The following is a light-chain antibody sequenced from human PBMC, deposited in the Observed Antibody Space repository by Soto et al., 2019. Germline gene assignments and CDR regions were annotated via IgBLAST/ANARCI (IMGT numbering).Light chain of an antibody. CDR1: QSVSSSS. CDR2: EAS. Sequence: GLYLSLCAVSLYNGERATLSCRASQSVSSSSLAWYQQNPGQAPRLLIYEASSRATGIPDRFSGSGSGTDFTLTISRLEPEDFAVYYCQQYRTFGQGT. J-gene: IGKJ1*01. V-gene: IGKV3-20*01. CDR3: QQYRT.